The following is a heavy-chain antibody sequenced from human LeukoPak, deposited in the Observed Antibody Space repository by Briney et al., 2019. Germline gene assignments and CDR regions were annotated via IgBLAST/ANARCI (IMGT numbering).Heavy chain of an antibody. Sequence: PSQTLSLTCTVPGGSISSGGYYWSWIRQHPGKGLEWIGYIYHSGSTYYNPSLKSRVSISVDTSKNQFSLKLSSVTAADTAVYYCARDGGSGSHDLAEYFQLWGQGTLVTVPS. D-gene: IGHD3-10*01. J-gene: IGHJ1*01. V-gene: IGHV4-31*03. CDR3: ARDGGSGSHDLAEYFQL. CDR1: GGSISSGGYY. CDR2: IYHSGST.